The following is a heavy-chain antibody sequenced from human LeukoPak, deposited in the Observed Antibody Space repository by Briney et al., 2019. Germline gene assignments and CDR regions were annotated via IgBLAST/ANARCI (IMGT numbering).Heavy chain of an antibody. V-gene: IGHV3-48*01. CDR2: ISASSSTI. CDR1: GFTFSSYA. CDR3: ARDFVGAGKTFDY. Sequence: GGSLRLSCAASGFTFSSYAMGWVRQAPGKGLEWVSYISASSSTIYYADSVKGRFTISRDNAKNSLYLQMNSLRAEDTAVYYCARDFVGAGKTFDYWGQGTLVTVSS. J-gene: IGHJ4*02. D-gene: IGHD1-26*01.